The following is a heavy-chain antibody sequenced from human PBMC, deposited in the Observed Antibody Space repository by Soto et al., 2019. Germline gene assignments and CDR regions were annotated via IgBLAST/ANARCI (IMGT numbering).Heavy chain of an antibody. CDR1: GFTFSSYW. J-gene: IGHJ5*02. CDR2: IKQDGSEK. V-gene: IGHV3-7*01. CDR3: ARDRGYSSSAEGNWFDP. Sequence: PGGSLRLSCAASGFTFSSYWMSWVRQAPGKGLEWVANIKQDGSEKYYVDSVKGRFTISRDNAKNSLYLQMNSLRAEDTAVYYCARDRGYSSSAEGNWFDPWGQGTLVTVSS. D-gene: IGHD6-6*01.